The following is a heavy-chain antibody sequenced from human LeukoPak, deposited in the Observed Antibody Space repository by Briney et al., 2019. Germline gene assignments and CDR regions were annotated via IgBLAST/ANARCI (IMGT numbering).Heavy chain of an antibody. D-gene: IGHD6-19*01. CDR1: GGSISGYY. Sequence: SETLSLTCTVSGGSISGYYCSWIRQPAGKGLEWIGRIYTSGSTNYNPSLKSRVTMSVDTSKNQFSLKLTSVTAADTAVYYCAIVDSSQGDVWGKGTTVTVSS. V-gene: IGHV4-4*07. CDR3: AIVDSSQGDV. CDR2: IYTSGST. J-gene: IGHJ6*04.